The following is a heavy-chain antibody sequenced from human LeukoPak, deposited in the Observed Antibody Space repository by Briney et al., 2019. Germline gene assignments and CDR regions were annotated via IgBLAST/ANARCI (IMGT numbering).Heavy chain of an antibody. CDR2: IPSSGNSI. V-gene: IGHV3-21*01. D-gene: IGHD6-19*01. CDR3: TIVGSGLARDV. CDR1: GFTFSVRG. J-gene: IGHJ6*02. Sequence: GGSLRLSCAASGFTFSVRGMTWVRQAPGMGLEWVSTIPSSGNSIYYAESVKGRFTGSRDNAKSSVYLQMNSLTADDTAVYYCTIVGSGLARDVWGQGTTVTVSS.